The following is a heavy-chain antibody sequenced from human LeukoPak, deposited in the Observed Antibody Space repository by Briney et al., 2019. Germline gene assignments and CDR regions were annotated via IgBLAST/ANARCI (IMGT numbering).Heavy chain of an antibody. CDR3: AKDHSNTAYYYDSSGHYYFDY. V-gene: IGHV3-23*01. D-gene: IGHD3-22*01. CDR2: ISGSGGST. Sequence: GGCLRLSCAASGFTFSSYAMSWVRQAPGKGLEWVSAISGSGGSTYYADSVKGRFTISRDNSKNTLYLQMNSLRAEDTAVYYCAKDHSNTAYYYDSSGHYYFDYWGQGTLVTVSS. J-gene: IGHJ4*02. CDR1: GFTFSSYA.